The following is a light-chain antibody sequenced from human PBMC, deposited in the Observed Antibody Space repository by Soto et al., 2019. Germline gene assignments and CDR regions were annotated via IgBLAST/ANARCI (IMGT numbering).Light chain of an antibody. V-gene: IGLV2-8*01. CDR1: SSDVGGYNY. CDR2: EVT. CDR3: SSYAGSNFVV. J-gene: IGLJ2*01. Sequence: QSVLTQPPSASGSPGQSVTISCTGTSSDVGGYNYVSWYQQHPGKAPKLMIYEVTKRPSGVPDRFSGSKSDNTASLTVSGLQAEDEADYYCSSYAGSNFVVFGGGTKLPS.